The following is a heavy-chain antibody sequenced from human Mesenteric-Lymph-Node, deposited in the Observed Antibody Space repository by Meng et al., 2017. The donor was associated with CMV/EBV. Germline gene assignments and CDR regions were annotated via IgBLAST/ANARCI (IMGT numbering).Heavy chain of an antibody. CDR3: ARSCSSATCRAPSPDY. V-gene: IGHV1-2*02. CDR1: GGTFSSYA. J-gene: IGHJ4*02. CDR2: INPNSDVT. Sequence: ASVKVSCKASGGTFSSYAISWVRQAPGQGLEWMGWINPNSDVTNYAQKFQGRVTMTRDTSISTAYMELSRLRSDDTAVYFCARSCSSATCRAPSPDYWGQGTLVTVSS. D-gene: IGHD2-2*01.